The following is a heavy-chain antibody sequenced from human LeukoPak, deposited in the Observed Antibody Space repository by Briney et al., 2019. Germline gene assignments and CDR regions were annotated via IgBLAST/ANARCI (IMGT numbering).Heavy chain of an antibody. CDR2: ISSSGSTI. CDR3: ASSGYSSSWYYFDY. V-gene: IGHV3-11*04. CDR1: GFTFSDYY. J-gene: IGHJ4*02. D-gene: IGHD6-13*01. Sequence: GGSLRLSCAASGFTFSDYYMSWIRQAPGKGLEWVSYISSSGSTIYYADSVKGRFTISRDNAKNSLYLQTNSLRAEDTAVYYCASSGYSSSWYYFDYWGQGTLVTVSS.